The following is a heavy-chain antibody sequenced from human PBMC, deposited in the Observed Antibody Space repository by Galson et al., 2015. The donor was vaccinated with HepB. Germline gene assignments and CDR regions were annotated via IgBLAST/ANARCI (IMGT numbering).Heavy chain of an antibody. D-gene: IGHD5-12*01. CDR1: GGTFRNYG. J-gene: IGHJ4*02. CDR2: IIPIFGTA. Sequence: SVKVSCKASGGTFRNYGVTWVRQAPGQGLEWMGGIIPIFGTANYAQKFQGSVSITADESTNTAYMELRSLRSEDTAIYYCAGQRDIVATILSGTSGGFEYWGQGTLVTVSS. V-gene: IGHV1-69*13. CDR3: AGQRDIVATILSGTSGGFEY.